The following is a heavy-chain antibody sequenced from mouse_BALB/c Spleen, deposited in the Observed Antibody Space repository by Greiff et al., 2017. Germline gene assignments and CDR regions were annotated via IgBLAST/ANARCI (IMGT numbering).Heavy chain of an antibody. CDR3: ARDQYYYGSSYGAMDY. V-gene: IGHV2-9*02. D-gene: IGHD1-1*01. CDR2: IWAGGST. CDR1: GFSLTSYG. Sequence: VKLMESGPGLVAPSQSLSITCTVSGFSLTSYGVHWVRQPPGKGLEWLGVIWAGGSTNYNSALMSRLSISKDNSKSQVFLKMNSLQTDDTAMYYCARDQYYYGSSYGAMDYWGQGTSVTVSS. J-gene: IGHJ4*01.